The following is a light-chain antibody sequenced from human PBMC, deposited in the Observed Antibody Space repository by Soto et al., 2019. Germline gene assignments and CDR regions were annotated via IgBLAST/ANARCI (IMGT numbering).Light chain of an antibody. V-gene: IGLV2-11*01. Sequence: QSALTQPRSVSGSPGQSVTISCTGTSSDVGGYKYVSWYQQYPGKAPKLMIYDVTNRPSGVPDRFSGSKSGNTASLTISGLQAEDEADYYCCSYAGIYSYVFGTGTKGTVL. J-gene: IGLJ1*01. CDR3: CSYAGIYSYV. CDR2: DVT. CDR1: SSDVGGYKY.